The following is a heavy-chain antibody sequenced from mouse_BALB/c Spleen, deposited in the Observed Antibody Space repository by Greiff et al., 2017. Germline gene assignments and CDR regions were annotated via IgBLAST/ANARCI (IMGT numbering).Heavy chain of an antibody. J-gene: IGHJ4*01. CDR1: GFTFSSYG. CDR2: INSNGGST. Sequence: EVKLQESGGGLVQPGGSLKLSCAASGFTFSSYGMSWVRQTPDKRLELVATINSNGGSTYYPDSVKGRFTISRDNAKNTLYLQMSSLKSEDTAMYYCTRDWDYYAMDYWGQGTSVTVSS. CDR3: TRDWDYYAMDY. V-gene: IGHV5-6-3*01.